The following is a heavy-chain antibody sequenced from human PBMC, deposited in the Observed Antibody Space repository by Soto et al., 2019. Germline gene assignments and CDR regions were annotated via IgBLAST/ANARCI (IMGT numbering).Heavy chain of an antibody. V-gene: IGHV1-18*01. CDR3: ARDRYCSGGSCYARRFDP. J-gene: IGHJ5*02. CDR2: ISAYNGNT. Sequence: GASVKVSCKASGYTFTSYGISWVRQAPGQGLEWMGWISAYNGNTNYAQKLQGRVTMTTDTSTSTAYMELRSLRSDDTAVYYCARDRYCSGGSCYARRFDPWGQGTLVTVS. CDR1: GYTFTSYG. D-gene: IGHD2-15*01.